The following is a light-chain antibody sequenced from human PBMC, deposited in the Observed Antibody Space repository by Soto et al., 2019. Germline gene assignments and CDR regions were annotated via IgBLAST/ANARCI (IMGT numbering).Light chain of an antibody. V-gene: IGLV2-11*01. CDR1: TSDVCGYDY. CDR2: DVT. J-gene: IGLJ1*01. Sequence: QSALTQPRSVSGSPGQSVAISCTGTTSDVCGYDYVSWYQQHPGKSPELIIFDVTKRPSGVPDRFSGSKSGNTASLTISGLQAEDEADYFCCSYAGDFYVFGSGTKLTVL. CDR3: CSYAGDFYV.